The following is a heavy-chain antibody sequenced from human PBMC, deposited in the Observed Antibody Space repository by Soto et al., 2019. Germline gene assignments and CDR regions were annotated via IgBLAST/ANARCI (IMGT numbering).Heavy chain of an antibody. V-gene: IGHV3-74*01. Sequence: GGSLRLSCAASGFTFSSYWMHWVRKAPGKGLVWVSRINNDGSTTTYADPVKGRFTISRDNAKNTLYLQMNSLRAEDTAVYYCASAYDFARFDYWGQGILVTVSS. CDR3: ASAYDFARFDY. CDR2: INNDGSTT. CDR1: GFTFSSYW. D-gene: IGHD5-12*01. J-gene: IGHJ4*02.